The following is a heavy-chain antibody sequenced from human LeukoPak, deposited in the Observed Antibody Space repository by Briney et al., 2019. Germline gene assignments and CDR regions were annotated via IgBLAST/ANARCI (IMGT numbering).Heavy chain of an antibody. V-gene: IGHV3-7*03. CDR3: ARDECSGGSCYYYYYGMDV. CDR1: GFTFSSYW. J-gene: IGHJ6*04. Sequence: GGSLRLSCAASGFTFSSYWMSWVRQAPGKGLEWVANIKQDGSERYYVDSVKGRFTISRDNAKNSLYLQMNSLRAEDTAVYYCARDECSGGSCYYYYYGMDVWGKGTTVTVSS. CDR2: IKQDGSER. D-gene: IGHD2-15*01.